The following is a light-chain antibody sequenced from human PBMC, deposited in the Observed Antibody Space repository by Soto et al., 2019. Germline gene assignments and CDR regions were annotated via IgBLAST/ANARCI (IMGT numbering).Light chain of an antibody. Sequence: DIHMTQSPSTLSASVGDRVTITFRASPSISSWLAWYQQKPGKAPKLLIYDASSLESGVPSRFSGSGSGTDFTLTITSLQPEDSATYYCQHSYGTPRTFGQGTKVDI. CDR3: QHSYGTPRT. CDR2: DAS. CDR1: PSISSW. J-gene: IGKJ1*01. V-gene: IGKV1-5*01.